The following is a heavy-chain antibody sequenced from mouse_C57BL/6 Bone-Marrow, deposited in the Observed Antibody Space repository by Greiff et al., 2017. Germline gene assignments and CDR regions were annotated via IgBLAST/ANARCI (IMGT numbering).Heavy chain of an antibody. CDR1: GYTFTSYW. Sequence: QVQLQQPGAELVKPGASVKMSCKASGYTFTSYWITWVKQRPGQGLEWIGDIYPGSGSTNYNEKFKSKATLTVDTSSSTAYMQLSSLTSEDSAVYYGVYGSPYYGSTYWYFDVWGTGTTVTVSS. CDR3: VYGSPYYGSTYWYFDV. V-gene: IGHV1-55*01. D-gene: IGHD1-1*01. CDR2: IYPGSGST. J-gene: IGHJ1*03.